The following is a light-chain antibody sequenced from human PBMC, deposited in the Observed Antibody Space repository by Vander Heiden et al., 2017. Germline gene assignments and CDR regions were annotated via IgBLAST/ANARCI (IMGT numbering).Light chain of an antibody. CDR1: SSNIGSNY. Sequence: QSVLTQPPSASGTPGPRVTIPCSGSSSNIGSNYVYWYQQLQGTAPKLLIYSNNQRPAGVPDRFSGSKSGTSASLAISGLRAEEEADYYCAAWDDSLSGWVFGGGTKLTVL. CDR2: SNN. CDR3: AAWDDSLSGWV. V-gene: IGLV1-47*02. J-gene: IGLJ3*02.